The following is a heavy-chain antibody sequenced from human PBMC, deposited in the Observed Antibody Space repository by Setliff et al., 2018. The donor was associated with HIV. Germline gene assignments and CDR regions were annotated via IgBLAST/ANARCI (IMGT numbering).Heavy chain of an antibody. Sequence: SETLSLTCAVYGGSFSDYYWSWIRQPPGKGLEWIGEINHSGSTNYNPSLKSRVTISVDTSKNQFSLRLNSMTAADTAVYFCARGGNSAAAWFDSWGQGTLVTVSS. V-gene: IGHV4-34*01. CDR2: INHSGST. CDR3: ARGGNSAAAWFDS. CDR1: GGSFSDYY. J-gene: IGHJ5*01. D-gene: IGHD1-1*01.